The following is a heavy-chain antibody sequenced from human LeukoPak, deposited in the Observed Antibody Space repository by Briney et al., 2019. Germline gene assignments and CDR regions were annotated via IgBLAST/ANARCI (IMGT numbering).Heavy chain of an antibody. J-gene: IGHJ4*02. V-gene: IGHV1-2*02. D-gene: IGHD2-21*01. Sequence: ASVKVSCKASGYTFTGYYMHWVRQAPGQGLEWMGWINPNSGGTNYAQKFQGRVTMTGDTSISTAYMELSRLRSDDTAVYYCARPQGPHIVVIGGEFDYWGQGTLVTVSS. CDR3: ARPQGPHIVVIGGEFDY. CDR2: INPNSGGT. CDR1: GYTFTGYY.